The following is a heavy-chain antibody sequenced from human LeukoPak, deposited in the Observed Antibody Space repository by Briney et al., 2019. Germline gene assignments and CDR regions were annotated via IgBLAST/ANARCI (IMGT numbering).Heavy chain of an antibody. D-gene: IGHD2-2*02. CDR1: GGSISSHY. V-gene: IGHV4-59*08. CDR2: IYYSGST. J-gene: IGHJ6*02. Sequence: SETLSLTCSVSGGSISSHYWSWIRQPPGKGLEWIGYIYYSGSTNYNPSLKSRVTISVDTSKNQFSLKLSSVTAADTAVYYCAGGGCSSTSCYTASLFYYYYGMDVWGQGTTVTVSS. CDR3: AGGGCSSTSCYTASLFYYYYGMDV.